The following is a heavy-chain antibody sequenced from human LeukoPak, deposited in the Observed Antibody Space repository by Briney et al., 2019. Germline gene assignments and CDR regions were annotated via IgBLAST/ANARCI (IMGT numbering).Heavy chain of an antibody. CDR1: GSTFSGYA. D-gene: IGHD2-2*02. CDR3: AKDWFDCSSTSCYTSIAVAGTFDY. J-gene: IGHJ4*02. Sequence: LSGGSLRLSCAASGSTFSGYAMSWVRQAPGKGLEWVSAISGSGGSTYYADSVKGRFTISRDNSKNTLYLQMNSLRAEDTAVYYCAKDWFDCSSTSCYTSIAVAGTFDYWGQGTLVTVSS. CDR2: ISGSGGST. V-gene: IGHV3-23*01.